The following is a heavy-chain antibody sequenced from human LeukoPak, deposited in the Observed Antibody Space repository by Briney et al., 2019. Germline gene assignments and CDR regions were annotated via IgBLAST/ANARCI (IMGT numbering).Heavy chain of an antibody. CDR1: GFAFSNYW. J-gene: IGHJ4*02. D-gene: IGHD5-12*01. V-gene: IGHV3-7*01. Sequence: GGSLRLSCAASGFAFSNYWMSWVRQAPGKGLEWVANMNEDGSEKNYVDSVKGRSTISRDNAQDSLYLQMNSLRAEDTAVYYCARDRGYGNFDYWGQGTLLTVSS. CDR2: MNEDGSEK. CDR3: ARDRGYGNFDY.